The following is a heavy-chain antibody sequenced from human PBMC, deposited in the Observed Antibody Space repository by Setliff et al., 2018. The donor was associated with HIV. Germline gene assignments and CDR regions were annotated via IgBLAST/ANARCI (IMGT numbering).Heavy chain of an antibody. D-gene: IGHD6-19*01. Sequence: SETLSXTCTVSGGSVIISHYYWAWIRQPPGKGLEWIGSISYSGSTYYNPSLKSRITISVDTSKNQFSLKLTSVTAADTAVYYCARHGNQWLVTIDYWGQGTLVTVSS. CDR1: GGSVIISHYY. CDR3: ARHGNQWLVTIDY. CDR2: ISYSGST. V-gene: IGHV4-39*01. J-gene: IGHJ4*02.